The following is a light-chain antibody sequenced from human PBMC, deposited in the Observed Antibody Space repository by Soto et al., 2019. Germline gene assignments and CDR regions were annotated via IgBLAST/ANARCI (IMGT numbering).Light chain of an antibody. CDR1: QSLLHSNGYNY. V-gene: IGKV2-28*01. CDR3: MQGLQTPQT. Sequence: DIVMTQSPLSLPVTPGEPASISCRSSQSLLHSNGYNYLDWYLQRPGQSPQLLIYLGSNRSSGVPDRFNGNISGTDFTLKISSVGAEDFGVYYGMQGLQTPQTFGQGTKVEI. J-gene: IGKJ1*01. CDR2: LGS.